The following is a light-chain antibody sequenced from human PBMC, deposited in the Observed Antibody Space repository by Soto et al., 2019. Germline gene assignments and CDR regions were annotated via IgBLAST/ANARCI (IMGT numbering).Light chain of an antibody. CDR2: EVS. CDR3: SSYTTTSTVV. CDR1: SSDIGGHNY. J-gene: IGLJ2*01. Sequence: SALTQPASVSGSPGQSITVSCTGTSSDIGGHNYVSWYQQHPGKVPKLIIYEVSNRPSGVSNRFSGSKSGNTASLTVSGLQAEDEADYYCSSYTTTSTVVFGGGTKLNVL. V-gene: IGLV2-14*01.